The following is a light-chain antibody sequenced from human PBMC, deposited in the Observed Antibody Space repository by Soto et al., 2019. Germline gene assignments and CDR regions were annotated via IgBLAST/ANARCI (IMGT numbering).Light chain of an antibody. J-gene: IGKJ1*01. CDR3: QQYDNLPWT. CDR2: DAS. CDR1: QDISNY. Sequence: DIQMTQSPSSLSASVGDRVTNTCQASQDISNYLNWYQQKPGKAPKLLIYDASNLETGVPSRFSGSRSGTDFTFTISSLQPEDIATYYCQQYDNLPWTFGQGTKVEIK. V-gene: IGKV1-33*01.